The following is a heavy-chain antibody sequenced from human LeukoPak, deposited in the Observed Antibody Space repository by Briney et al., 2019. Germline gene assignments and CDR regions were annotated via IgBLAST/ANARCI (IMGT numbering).Heavy chain of an antibody. J-gene: IGHJ4*02. V-gene: IGHV4-59*01. CDR1: GGSISGYY. D-gene: IGHD6-13*01. CDR2: IYNSGST. Sequence: SETLSLTCSVSGGSISGYYWSWIRQPPGKGLEWIGYIYNSGSTNYNPFLKSRVTISVVTSKNQLSLKLKPVTAADTAVYYCARAAHYSSRNFDFWGQGTLVTVSS. CDR3: ARAAHYSSRNFDF.